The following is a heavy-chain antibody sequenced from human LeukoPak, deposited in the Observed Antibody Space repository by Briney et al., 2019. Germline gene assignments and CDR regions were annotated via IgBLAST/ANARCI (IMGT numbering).Heavy chain of an antibody. D-gene: IGHD3-22*01. CDR2: ISYDGSNK. CDR3: ARDGYYYDSSGYYYRVPYYYGMDV. CDR1: GFTFSSYA. J-gene: IGHJ6*02. V-gene: IGHV3-30-3*01. Sequence: PGGSLRLSCAASGFTFSSYAMHWVRQAPGKGLEWVAVISYDGSNKYYADSVKGRFTISRDNSKNTLYLQMNSLRAEDTAVYYCARDGYYYDSSGYYYRVPYYYGMDVWGQGTTVTVSS.